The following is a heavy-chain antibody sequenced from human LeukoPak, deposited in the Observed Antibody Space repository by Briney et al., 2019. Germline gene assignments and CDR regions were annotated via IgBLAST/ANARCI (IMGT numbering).Heavy chain of an antibody. Sequence: SVKVSCKASGGTFSSYAISWVRQAPGQGLEWMGGIIPIFGTANYAQKFQGRVTITADESTSTAYMELSSLRSEDTAVYYCARLIRVAMVRGVIQGSWFDPWGQGTLVTVSS. D-gene: IGHD3-10*01. V-gene: IGHV1-69*13. CDR2: IIPIFGTA. CDR3: ARLIRVAMVRGVIQGSWFDP. J-gene: IGHJ5*02. CDR1: GGTFSSYA.